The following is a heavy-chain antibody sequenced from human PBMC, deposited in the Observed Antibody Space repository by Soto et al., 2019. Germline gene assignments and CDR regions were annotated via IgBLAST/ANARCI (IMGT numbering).Heavy chain of an antibody. D-gene: IGHD3-22*01. Sequence: GESLKISCAASGFTFSSYAMSWVRQAPGKGLEWVSAISGSGGSTYYADSVKGRFTISRDNSKNTLYLQMNSLRAEDTAVYYCAKDPRGYYDSSGYFPFQHWGQGTLVTVSS. J-gene: IGHJ1*01. CDR1: GFTFSSYA. CDR2: ISGSGGST. CDR3: AKDPRGYYDSSGYFPFQH. V-gene: IGHV3-23*01.